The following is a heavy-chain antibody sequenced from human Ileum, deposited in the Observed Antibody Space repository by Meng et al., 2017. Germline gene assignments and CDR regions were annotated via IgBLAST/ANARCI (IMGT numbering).Heavy chain of an antibody. Sequence: GESLKISCAVPGSTFSSYAMSRVRQAPGKGLEWVPAISGSGGSTCYADSVKGRFTISRDNSENTLYLQMNSLRAEDTAIYYCAKSGQSCSGGSCYSLRSHWFAPWGQGNQV. V-gene: IGHV3-23*01. CDR3: AKSGQSCSGGSCYSLRSHWFAP. CDR1: GSTFSSYA. J-gene: IGHJ5*02. D-gene: IGHD2-15*01. CDR2: ISGSGGST.